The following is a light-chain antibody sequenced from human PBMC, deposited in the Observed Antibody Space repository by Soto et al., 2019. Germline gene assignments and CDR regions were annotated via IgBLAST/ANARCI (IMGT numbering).Light chain of an antibody. J-gene: IGLJ2*01. CDR1: SGHGTYA. V-gene: IGLV4-69*01. CDR3: PSWGTAVHNVV. Sequence: QAVLTQSPSASASLGDSVKLTCTLISGHGTYAIEWHQQQPEKGPRYLMKLNSDGSQSRGDRIPVRFSGSGSRAERHLTTSSRQSEDEADNYCPSWGTAVHNVVFGGVTKLTVL. CDR2: LNSDGSQ.